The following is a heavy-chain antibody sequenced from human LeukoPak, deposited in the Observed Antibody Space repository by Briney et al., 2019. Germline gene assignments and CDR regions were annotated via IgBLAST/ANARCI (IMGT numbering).Heavy chain of an antibody. CDR2: ISSSRGGI. D-gene: IGHD3-10*01. Sequence: GGSLRLSCAASGFTFSDYYMSWVRQAPGQGLEWVSYISSSRGGIYYADSVKGRLTISRDNAKNSLYLQMNSLRAEDTAVYYCAKLGTFSYYYGSGTIDYWGQGTLVTVSS. J-gene: IGHJ4*02. V-gene: IGHV3-11*01. CDR1: GFTFSDYY. CDR3: AKLGTFSYYYGSGTIDY.